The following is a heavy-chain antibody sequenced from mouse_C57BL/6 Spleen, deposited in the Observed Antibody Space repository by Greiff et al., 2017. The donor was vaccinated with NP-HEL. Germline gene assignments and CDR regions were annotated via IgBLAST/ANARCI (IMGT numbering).Heavy chain of an antibody. CDR3: ARSIDYGSSYVAY. D-gene: IGHD1-1*01. J-gene: IGHJ3*01. V-gene: IGHV1-22*01. CDR1: GYTFTDYN. CDR2: INPNNGGT. Sequence: EVQLQQSGPELVKPGASVKMSCKASGYTFTDYNMHWVKQSHGKSLEWIGYINPNNGGTSSNQKFQGKDTLTVTKSSSTAYMELRSLTSEESAVYDGARSIDYGSSYVAYWGQGTLVTVSA.